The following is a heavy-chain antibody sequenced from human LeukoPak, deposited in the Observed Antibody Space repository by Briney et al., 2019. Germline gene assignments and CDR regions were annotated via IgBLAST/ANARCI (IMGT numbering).Heavy chain of an antibody. CDR2: IIPIFGTA. CDR3: ARVNPEYDYVWGSYRYSPMDV. D-gene: IGHD3-16*02. V-gene: IGHV1-69*06. CDR1: GGTFSSYA. Sequence: ASVKVSCKASGGTFSSYAISWVRQAPGQGLEWMGGIIPIFGTANYAQKFQGRVTITADKSASTAYMELSSLRSEDTAVYYCARVNPEYDYVWGSYRYSPMDVWGKGTTVTVSS. J-gene: IGHJ6*04.